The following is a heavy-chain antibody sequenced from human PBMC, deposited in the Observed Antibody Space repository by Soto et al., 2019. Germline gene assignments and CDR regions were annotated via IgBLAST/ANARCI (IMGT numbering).Heavy chain of an antibody. CDR2: IIPIFGTA. CDR1: GGTFSSYA. D-gene: IGHD1-26*01. J-gene: IGHJ4*02. V-gene: IGHV1-69*12. CDR3: ASGPWGATVQAFDY. Sequence: QVQLVQSGAEVKKPGSSVKVSCKASGGTFSSYAISWVRQAPGQGLEWMGGIIPIFGTANYAQKFQGRVRXIALEXXRTAYMELSSLRSEDTAVYYCASGPWGATVQAFDYWGQGTLVTVSS.